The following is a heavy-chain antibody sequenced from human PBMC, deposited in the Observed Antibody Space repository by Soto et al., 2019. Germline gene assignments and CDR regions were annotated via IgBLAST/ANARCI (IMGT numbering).Heavy chain of an antibody. D-gene: IGHD6-6*01. V-gene: IGHV3-33*01. CDR2: IWYDGSNK. J-gene: IGHJ4*02. Sequence: GGSLRLSCAASGFTFSSYGMHWVRQAPGKGLEWVAVIWYDGSNKYYADSVKGRFTISRDNSKNTLYLQMNSLRAEDTAVYYCARWRGYSSSSGSFDYWGQGTLVTVSS. CDR3: ARWRGYSSSSGSFDY. CDR1: GFTFSSYG.